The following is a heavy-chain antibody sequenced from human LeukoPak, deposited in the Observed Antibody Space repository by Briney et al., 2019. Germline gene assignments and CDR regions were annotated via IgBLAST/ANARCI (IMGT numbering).Heavy chain of an antibody. J-gene: IGHJ5*02. CDR1: GYTFTSYA. Sequence: ASVKVSCKASGYTFTSYAMHWVRQAPGQRLEWMGWINAGNGNTKYSQKFQGRVTITRDTSASTAYMELSSLRSEDTAVYYCARNDCWEYFWSWYSLFDPWGQGTLVTVSS. D-gene: IGHD3-3*01. V-gene: IGHV1-3*01. CDR3: ARNDCWEYFWSWYSLFDP. CDR2: INAGNGNT.